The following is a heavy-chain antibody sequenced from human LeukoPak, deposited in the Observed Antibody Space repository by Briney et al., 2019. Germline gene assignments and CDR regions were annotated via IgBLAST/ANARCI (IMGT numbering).Heavy chain of an antibody. V-gene: IGHV3-33*01. CDR3: ARDRHCANGVCHSPPGMDV. CDR2: IWVDGKNE. Sequence: PGRSLRLSCAASGFTFSSYGMHWVRQAPGKGLEWVADIWVDGKNEHFADSVKGRFTISRDNSKNTMYLQINNLRAEDTAVYYCARDRHCANGVCHSPPGMDVWGQGTTVTVSS. CDR1: GFTFSSYG. J-gene: IGHJ6*02. D-gene: IGHD2-8*01.